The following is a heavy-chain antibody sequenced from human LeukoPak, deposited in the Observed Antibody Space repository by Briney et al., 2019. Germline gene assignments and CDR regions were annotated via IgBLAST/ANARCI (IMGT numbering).Heavy chain of an antibody. CDR2: ISSSGSYT. D-gene: IGHD2-21*01. CDR1: GFTFRDYY. J-gene: IGHJ3*02. CDR3: VRTCDAVTGAFDI. V-gene: IGHV3-11*03. Sequence: GRSLRLSCAASGFTFRDYYMSWVRQAPGNWREWGSYISSSGSYTNKADSVEGRFTISRDNAKNSMYLQMNSLRAEDTAVYYCVRTCDAVTGAFDIWGQGTMVTVSS.